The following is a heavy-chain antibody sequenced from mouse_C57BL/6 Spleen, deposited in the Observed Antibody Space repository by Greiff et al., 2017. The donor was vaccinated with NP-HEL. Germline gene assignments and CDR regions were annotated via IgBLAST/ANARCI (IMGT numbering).Heavy chain of an antibody. D-gene: IGHD1-1*01. CDR3: VREYYGSSYRYFDV. CDR1: GFTFNTYA. J-gene: IGHJ1*03. CDR2: IRSKSSNYAT. V-gene: IGHV10-3*01. Sequence: EVQVVESGGGLVQPKGSLKLSCAASGFTFNTYAMHWVRQAPGKGLEWVARIRSKSSNYATYYADSVKDRFTISRDDSQSMLYLQMNNLKTEDTAMYYCVREYYGSSYRYFDVWGTGTTVTVSS.